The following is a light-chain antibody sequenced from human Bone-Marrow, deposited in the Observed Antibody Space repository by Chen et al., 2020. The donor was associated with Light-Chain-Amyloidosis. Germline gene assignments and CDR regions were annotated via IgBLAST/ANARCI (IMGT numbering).Light chain of an antibody. CDR3: HSYDSSLSGWV. Sequence: QSVLTQPPSVSGAPGQRVTISCTGSSSNIGATFDVHWYQQLPGTAPKLLMYGDKNRPSGVPDRFSGSKSGTSASLAITGLRTEDEAYYYGHSYDSSLSGWVFGGGTKLTVL. CDR1: SSNIGATFD. J-gene: IGLJ3*02. V-gene: IGLV1-40*01. CDR2: GDK.